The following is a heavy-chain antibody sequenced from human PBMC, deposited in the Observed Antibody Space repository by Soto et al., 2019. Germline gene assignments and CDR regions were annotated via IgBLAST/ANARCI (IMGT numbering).Heavy chain of an antibody. J-gene: IGHJ4*02. CDR1: GFTFSSYA. CDR3: AKDLGSSGWYGLFDY. CDR2: ISGSGGST. V-gene: IGHV3-23*01. D-gene: IGHD6-19*01. Sequence: GGSLRLSCAASGFTFSSYAMSWVRQAPGKGLEWVSAISGSGGSTYYADSVKGRFTISRDNSKNTLYLQMNSLRAEDTAVYYCAKDLGSSGWYGLFDYWGQGTLVTVSS.